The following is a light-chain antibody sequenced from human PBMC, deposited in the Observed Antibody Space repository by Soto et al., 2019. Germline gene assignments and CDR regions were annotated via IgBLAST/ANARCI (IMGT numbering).Light chain of an antibody. J-gene: IGLJ1*01. CDR3: SSYTSSSTSHYV. CDR2: DVK. CDR1: ASDVGAYNY. Sequence: QSALTQPRSVSGSPGQSVTISCTGTASDVGAYNYVSWYQQHPGKAPKVMIYDVKKRPSGVPDRFSGSKFANTASLTISGLQAEDEADYYCSSYTSSSTSHYVFGTGTKVTVL. V-gene: IGLV2-11*01.